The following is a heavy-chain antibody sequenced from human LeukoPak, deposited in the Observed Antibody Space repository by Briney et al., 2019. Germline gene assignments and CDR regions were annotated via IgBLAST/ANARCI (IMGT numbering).Heavy chain of an antibody. CDR3: ARYGFSSVWQGGWHAFDI. J-gene: IGHJ3*02. V-gene: IGHV1-46*01. D-gene: IGHD6-25*01. CDR2: INPTVGDT. CDR1: GYTFTSYY. Sequence: ASVKVSCKASGYTFTSYYVHWVRQAPGQGLQWMGIINPTVGDTIYAQRFRGRVTMTRDMSTSTVYMELSSLRSEDTAVYYCARYGFSSVWQGGWHAFDIWGHGTMVTVSS.